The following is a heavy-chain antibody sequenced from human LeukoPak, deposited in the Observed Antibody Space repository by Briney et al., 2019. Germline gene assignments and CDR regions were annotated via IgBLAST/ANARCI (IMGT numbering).Heavy chain of an antibody. CDR1: GFTFSSYW. CDR3: ARNEYSSSGSGQVDV. Sequence: GGSLRLSCAASGFTFSSYWMHWVRQAPGKGLVWVSRINSDGSSTSYADSVKGRFTISRDNAKNTLYLQMNSLRAEDTAVYYCARNEYSSSGSGQVDVWGQGTTVTVSS. J-gene: IGHJ6*02. D-gene: IGHD5-18*01. CDR2: INSDGSST. V-gene: IGHV3-74*01.